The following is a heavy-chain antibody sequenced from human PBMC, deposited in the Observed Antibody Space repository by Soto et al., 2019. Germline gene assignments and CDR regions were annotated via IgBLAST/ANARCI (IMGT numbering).Heavy chain of an antibody. J-gene: IGHJ4*02. Sequence: GGSLRLSCAASGFTFSSYRMHWVRQAPGKGLEWVALISYDGSNKYYADSVKGRFTISRDNSKNTLYLQVNSLRTEDTALFYCARDGASGYYGDFDYWGQGTLVTVYS. CDR2: ISYDGSNK. CDR3: ARDGASGYYGDFDY. CDR1: GFTFSSYR. D-gene: IGHD5-12*01. V-gene: IGHV3-30*14.